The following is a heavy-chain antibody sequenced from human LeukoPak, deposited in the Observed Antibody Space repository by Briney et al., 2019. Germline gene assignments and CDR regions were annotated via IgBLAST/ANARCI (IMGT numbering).Heavy chain of an antibody. CDR2: IYYTGTT. J-gene: IGHJ6*02. V-gene: IGHV4-59*01. Sequence: SETLSLTCSVSGGSISTYYWSWIRQPPGKGLEWIGYIYYTGTTNYNPSLRSRVTKSVDTSRNQFSLRLSSVTAADTAVYYCAREDPQTTVPEGMDVWGHGTTVIVSS. CDR1: GGSISTYY. CDR3: AREDPQTTVPEGMDV. D-gene: IGHD4-17*01.